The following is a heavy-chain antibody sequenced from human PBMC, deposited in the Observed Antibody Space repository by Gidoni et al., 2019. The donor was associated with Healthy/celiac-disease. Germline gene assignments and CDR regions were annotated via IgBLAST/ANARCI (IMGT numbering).Heavy chain of an antibody. Sequence: GFTFSSYSMNWVRQAPGKGLAWVSYISSSSSTIYYADSVKGRFTISRDNAKNSLYLQMNSLRAEDTAVYYCARGGSYGSGTHYFDYWGQGTLVTVSS. CDR2: ISSSSSTI. V-gene: IGHV3-48*01. D-gene: IGHD3-10*01. CDR3: ARGGSYGSGTHYFDY. CDR1: GFTFSSYS. J-gene: IGHJ4*02.